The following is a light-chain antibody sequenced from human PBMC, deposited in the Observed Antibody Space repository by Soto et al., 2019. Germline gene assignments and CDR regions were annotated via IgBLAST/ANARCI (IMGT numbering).Light chain of an antibody. CDR2: AAS. J-gene: IGKJ5*01. CDR3: QQYGSSPSIT. Sequence: EIVLRQSPATLSLSPGERATLSCRASQSVSSSYLAWYQQKPGLAPRLLIYAASSRATGIPDRFSGSGSGTDFTLTISRLEREDCAVYYCQQYGSSPSITFGQGTLLEIK. V-gene: IGKV3D-20*01. CDR1: QSVSSSY.